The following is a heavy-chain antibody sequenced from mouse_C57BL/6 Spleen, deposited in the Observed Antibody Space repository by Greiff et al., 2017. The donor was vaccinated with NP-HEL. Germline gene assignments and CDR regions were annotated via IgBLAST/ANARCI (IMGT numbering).Heavy chain of an antibody. J-gene: IGHJ3*01. D-gene: IGHD2-4*01. Sequence: VQLQEPGAELVKPGASVKLSCKASGYTFTSYWMHWVKQRPGQGLEWIGMIHPNSGSTNYNEKFKSKSTLSVDKTSSTAYMQLSSLPSEDSAVYYCARIGDYDYDGFAYWGQGTLVTVAA. V-gene: IGHV1-64*01. CDR1: GYTFTSYW. CDR2: IHPNSGST. CDR3: ARIGDYDYDGFAY.